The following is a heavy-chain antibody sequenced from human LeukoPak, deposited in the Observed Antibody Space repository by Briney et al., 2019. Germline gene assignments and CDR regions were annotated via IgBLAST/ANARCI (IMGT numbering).Heavy chain of an antibody. J-gene: IGHJ4*02. D-gene: IGHD3-22*01. CDR1: GFTFSSYS. CDR2: ISSSSTI. Sequence: PGGSLRLSCAASGFTFSSYSMNWVRQAPGKGLEWVSYISSSSTIYYADSVKGRFTISRDNAKNSLYLQMNSLRAEDTAVYYCAKISSYYYDSSGYPDYWGQGTLVTVSS. V-gene: IGHV3-48*01. CDR3: AKISSYYYDSSGYPDY.